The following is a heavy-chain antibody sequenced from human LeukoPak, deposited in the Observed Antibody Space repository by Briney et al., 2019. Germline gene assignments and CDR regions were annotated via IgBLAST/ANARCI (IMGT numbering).Heavy chain of an antibody. D-gene: IGHD3-22*01. CDR3: AGAPASAYPFDY. Sequence: GGALRLSCAASGFTFSDYYMSWIRQAPGKGLYGVSYISSRGRARYYADSVKGRFTISRDNSKDTVYLQMKILRAEDKAAYYCAGAPASAYPFDYWGQGTLVTVSS. CDR1: GFTFSDYY. V-gene: IGHV3-11*01. CDR2: ISSRGRAR. J-gene: IGHJ4*02.